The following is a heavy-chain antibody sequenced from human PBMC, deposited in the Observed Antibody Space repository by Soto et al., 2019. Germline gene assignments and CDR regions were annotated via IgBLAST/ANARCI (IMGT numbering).Heavy chain of an antibody. Sequence: GGSLRISCAPAGYTFSTYCMHWVLQAPGKGLEWVAGICHGGSNSDYTNSVKGRFTISKDNSNNTAYLQLNSLTAKDAAVYYCARHVWTSDCSRFGRSVFDYWGQGTPVTVSS. CDR1: GYTFSTYC. V-gene: IGHV3-33*01. J-gene: IGHJ4*02. CDR3: ARHVWTSDCSRFGRSVFDY. CDR2: ICHGGSNS. D-gene: IGHD2-2*01.